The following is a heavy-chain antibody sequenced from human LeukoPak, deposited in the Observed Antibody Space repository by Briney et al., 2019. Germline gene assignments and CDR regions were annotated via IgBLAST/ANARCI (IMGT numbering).Heavy chain of an antibody. V-gene: IGHV1-18*04. J-gene: IGHJ4*02. CDR3: ARENDYGAYRSDY. Sequence: ASVKVSCKASGYTFTGYYMHWVRQAPGQGLEWMGRISVYNGHTNFAQKFQGRVTLTTDTSTSTAYMELRSLRSDDTAVYYCARENDYGAYRSDYWGQGTLVTVSS. CDR1: GYTFTGYY. D-gene: IGHD4-17*01. CDR2: ISVYNGHT.